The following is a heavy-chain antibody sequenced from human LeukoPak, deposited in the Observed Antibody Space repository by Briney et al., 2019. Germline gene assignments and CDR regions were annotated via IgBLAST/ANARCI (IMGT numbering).Heavy chain of an antibody. J-gene: IGHJ4*02. V-gene: IGHV3-23*01. CDR2: ISGSGGTT. D-gene: IGHD1-26*01. CDR3: AKKLGSYFDY. Sequence: PGGSLRLSCAASGFTFSNYAMNWVRQAPGKGLEWVSVISGSGGTTKYVDSVKGRFTISRDNSKNTLYLQMNSLRAEDTAVYYCAKKLGSYFDYWGQGTLVTVSS. CDR1: GFTFSNYA.